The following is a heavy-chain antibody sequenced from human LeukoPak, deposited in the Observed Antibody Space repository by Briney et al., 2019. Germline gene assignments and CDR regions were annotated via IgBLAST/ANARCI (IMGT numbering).Heavy chain of an antibody. J-gene: IGHJ5*02. D-gene: IGHD5-12*01. CDR3: ARDHLEGWLRLWFDR. V-gene: IGHV4-39*07. CDR1: GGSISISSYY. CDR2: MYYSGST. Sequence: AETLSLTCAVAGGSISISSYYWGWIRQPPGKGLEWIGSMYYSGSTYYNRSLKSRVTMSVDTSNNQFSLKLSPGTAAATAVYYCARDHLEGWLRLWFDRWGQGTLVTVSS.